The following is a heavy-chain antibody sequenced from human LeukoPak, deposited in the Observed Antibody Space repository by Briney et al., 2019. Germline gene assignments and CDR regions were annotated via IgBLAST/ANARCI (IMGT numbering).Heavy chain of an antibody. J-gene: IGHJ6*02. CDR1: GFTFSTYW. CDR2: IKPDGSEK. Sequence: PGGSLRLSCAASGFTFSTYWMSWVRQAPGKGLEWVANIKPDGSEKDYVDSLKGRFTISRDNAKNSLYLQVNSVRAEDTAVYYCARFGVPYGVDFWGQGTTVTVSS. D-gene: IGHD3-16*01. V-gene: IGHV3-7*04. CDR3: ARFGVPYGVDF.